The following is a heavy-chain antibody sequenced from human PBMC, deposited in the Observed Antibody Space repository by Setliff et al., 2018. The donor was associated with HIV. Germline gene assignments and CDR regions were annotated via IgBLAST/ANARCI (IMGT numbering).Heavy chain of an antibody. J-gene: IGHJ4*02. D-gene: IGHD3-16*01. Sequence: ASGPTLVNPPQTLTLTCTFSGFSLSTGGVGLGWLRQPPGKAPECLGIIYWDDNKRYTPSLQDRLTITKDTFRHQVVLTMTNMAPVDTGTYYCAHSRMGVSGWPVFDSWGQGTLVTVSS. CDR2: IYWDDNK. CDR1: GFSLSTGGVG. CDR3: AHSRMGVSGWPVFDS. V-gene: IGHV2-5*02.